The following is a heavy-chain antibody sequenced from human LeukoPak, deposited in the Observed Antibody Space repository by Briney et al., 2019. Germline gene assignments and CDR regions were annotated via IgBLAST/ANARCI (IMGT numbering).Heavy chain of an antibody. CDR3: ARPCCSGGSCYFDY. J-gene: IGHJ4*02. D-gene: IGHD2-15*01. CDR1: GGSISSSSYY. V-gene: IGHV4-39*01. Sequence: SETLSLTCTVSGGSISSSSYYWGWIRQPPGKGLEWIGSIYYSGSTYYNPSLKSRVTISVDTSKNQFSLKLSSVTAADTAVYYCARPCCSGGSCYFDYWGQGTLVTVSS. CDR2: IYYSGST.